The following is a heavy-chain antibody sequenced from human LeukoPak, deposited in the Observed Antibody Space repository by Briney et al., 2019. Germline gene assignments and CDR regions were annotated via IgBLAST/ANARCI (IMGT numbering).Heavy chain of an antibody. CDR3: ARDSDYYGSGSPPFDY. D-gene: IGHD3-10*01. CDR1: GFTFSNYA. J-gene: IGHJ4*02. V-gene: IGHV3-23*01. Sequence: GGSLRLSCAASGFTFSNYAMSWVRQAPGKGLEWVSTFSSSGANTYYADSVKGRFTISRDNSKNTLYLQMNSLRAEDTAVYYCARDSDYYGSGSPPFDYWGQGTLVTVSS. CDR2: FSSSGANT.